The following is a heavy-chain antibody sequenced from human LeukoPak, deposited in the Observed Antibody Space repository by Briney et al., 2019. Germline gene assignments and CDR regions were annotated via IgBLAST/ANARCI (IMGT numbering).Heavy chain of an antibody. CDR1: GFIFSSYG. J-gene: IGHJ4*02. CDR2: ISNDGSKK. CDR3: VSFYETY. V-gene: IGHV3-30*03. Sequence: GGSLRLSCAASGFIFSSYGMHWVRQAPGKGLEWVAVISNDGSKKYSADSVKGRFTISRDNSKNTLYLQMNSLRAEDMAVYYCVSFYETYWGRGTLVTVSS. D-gene: IGHD2/OR15-2a*01.